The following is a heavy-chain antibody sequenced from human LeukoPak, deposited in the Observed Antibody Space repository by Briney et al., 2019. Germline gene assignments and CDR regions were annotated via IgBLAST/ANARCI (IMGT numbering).Heavy chain of an antibody. D-gene: IGHD1-14*01. CDR3: ARDTTPEITGRTVDY. CDR1: GFTFSTYS. Sequence: GGSLRLSRAASGFTFSTYSMNWVPQAPGKGLEWVLSISSSSSYIYYTDSVKGRFTISRDNAKNSLYLQMNSLKVEDTAVYYCARDTTPEITGRTVDYWGQGTLVTVSS. J-gene: IGHJ4*02. CDR2: ISSSSSYI. V-gene: IGHV3-21*01.